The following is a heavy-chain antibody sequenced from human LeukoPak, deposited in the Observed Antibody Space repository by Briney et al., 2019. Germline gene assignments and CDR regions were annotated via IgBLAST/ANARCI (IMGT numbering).Heavy chain of an antibody. CDR1: GYTFTSYA. J-gene: IGHJ5*02. Sequence: ASVKVSCKASGYTFTSYAMHWVRQAPGQRLEWMGWINAGNGNTKYSQKFQGRVTITRDTSASTAYMELSSLRSEDTAVYYCARDQARLYSSGWYNPWGQGTLVTVSS. V-gene: IGHV1-3*01. CDR2: INAGNGNT. D-gene: IGHD6-19*01. CDR3: ARDQARLYSSGWYNP.